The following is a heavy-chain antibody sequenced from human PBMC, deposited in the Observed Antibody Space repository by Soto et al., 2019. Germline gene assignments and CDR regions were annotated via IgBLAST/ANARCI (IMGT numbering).Heavy chain of an antibody. CDR1: GGSISSGDYY. CDR3: ASDRYYDFWSGPEGYNWFDT. Sequence: SETLSLTCTVSGGSISSGDYYWSWIRQPPGKGLEWIGYIYYSGSTYYNPSLKSRVTISVDTSKNQFSLKLSSVTAADTAVYYCASDRYYDFWSGPEGYNWFDTWGQGTLVTVSS. D-gene: IGHD3-3*01. CDR2: IYYSGST. V-gene: IGHV4-30-4*01. J-gene: IGHJ5*02.